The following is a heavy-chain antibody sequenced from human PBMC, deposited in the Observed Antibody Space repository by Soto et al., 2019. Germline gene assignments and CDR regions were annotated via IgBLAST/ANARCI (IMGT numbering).Heavy chain of an antibody. CDR1: GGSVSSGSYY. V-gene: IGHV4-61*01. Sequence: QVQLQESGPGLVKPSETLSLTCTVSGGSVSSGSYYWNWIRQPPGKGLEWIGCVYYSGSTTYNPSLKSRVTISIATSKNQFSLKLISVTAADTAVYYCARGRSRPDFWGQGTLVTVSS. D-gene: IGHD3-16*02. J-gene: IGHJ4*02. CDR2: VYYSGST. CDR3: ARGRSRPDF.